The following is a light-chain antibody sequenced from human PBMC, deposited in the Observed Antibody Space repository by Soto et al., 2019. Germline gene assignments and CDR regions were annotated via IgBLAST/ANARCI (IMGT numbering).Light chain of an antibody. CDR2: HVN. CDR1: SHDVGANNF. V-gene: IGLV2-8*01. CDR3: TAYSGTRNWGL. Sequence: QSVLAQPPSASWSLGQSVTLSCTGTSHDVGANNFVSWYQQHPGKAPKLIIFHVNERPSGVPDRFSGSKSGNTASLTVSGLQAEDEADYYCTAYSGTRNWGLFGTGTKVTVL. J-gene: IGLJ1*01.